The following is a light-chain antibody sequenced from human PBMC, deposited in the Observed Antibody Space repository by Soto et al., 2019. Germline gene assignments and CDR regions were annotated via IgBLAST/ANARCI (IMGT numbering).Light chain of an antibody. V-gene: IGKV3-11*01. CDR1: QSVNIY. J-gene: IGKJ1*01. CDR3: QQRSNWPIT. CDR2: DAS. Sequence: EIVLTQSPGTLSLSPGERATLSCRASQSVNIYLAWYQQKPGQAPRLLIYDASNRATGIPARFSGSGSGTDFTLTISRLEPEDFAVYYCQQRSNWPITFGQGTKVDIK.